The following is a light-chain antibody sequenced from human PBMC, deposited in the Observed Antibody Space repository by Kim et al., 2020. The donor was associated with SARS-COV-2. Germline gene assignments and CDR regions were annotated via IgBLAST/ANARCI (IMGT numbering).Light chain of an antibody. CDR3: QQLNSYPHT. V-gene: IGKV1-9*01. CDR1: QGISNY. CDR2: PAY. Sequence: SASVGDTVTITCRAGQGISNYLAWYQQKTGKAPNLLIYPAYTLQGGGPSRFSGRRSGTDFTLTISSLQPEDFATYYCQQLNSYPHTFGQGTKLEI. J-gene: IGKJ2*01.